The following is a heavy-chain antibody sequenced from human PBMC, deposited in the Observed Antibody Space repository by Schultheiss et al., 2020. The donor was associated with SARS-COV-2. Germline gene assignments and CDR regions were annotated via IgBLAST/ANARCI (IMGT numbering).Heavy chain of an antibody. CDR1: GASINRGSYY. Sequence: SETLSLTCTVSGASINRGSYYWNWIRQPAGKGLEWIGRIYSSGTTNYNPSLDSRVTMSVDTSKNQFSLKLSSVTAADTAVYYCARTPGIAAAGMSEYFQHWGQGTLVTVSS. D-gene: IGHD6-13*01. CDR3: ARTPGIAAAGMSEYFQH. V-gene: IGHV4-61*02. J-gene: IGHJ1*01. CDR2: IYSSGTT.